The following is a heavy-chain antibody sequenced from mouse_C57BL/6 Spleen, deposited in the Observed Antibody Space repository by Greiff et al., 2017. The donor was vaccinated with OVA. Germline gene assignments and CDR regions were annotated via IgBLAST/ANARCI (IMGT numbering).Heavy chain of an antibody. CDR3: ASPYYYGSYYAMDY. D-gene: IGHD1-1*01. Sequence: QVQLKESGAELVRPGASVKLSCKASGYTFTDYYINWVKQRPGQGLEWIARIYPGSGNTYYNEKFKGKATLTAEKSSSTAYMQLSSLTSEDSAVYFCASPYYYGSYYAMDYWGQGTSVTVSS. V-gene: IGHV1-76*01. J-gene: IGHJ4*01. CDR2: IYPGSGNT. CDR1: GYTFTDYY.